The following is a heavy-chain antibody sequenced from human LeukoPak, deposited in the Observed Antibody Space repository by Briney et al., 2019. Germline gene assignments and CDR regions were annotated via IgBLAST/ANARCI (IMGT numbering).Heavy chain of an antibody. Sequence: SETPSLTCTVSGGSISSYYWSWIRQPPGKGLEWIGYIYYSGSTNYNPSLKSRVTISVDTSKNQFSLKLSSMTAADTAVYYCASGINSSGWYRGDYYYYGMDVWGQGTTVTVSS. CDR2: IYYSGST. D-gene: IGHD6-19*01. CDR3: ASGINSSGWYRGDYYYYGMDV. CDR1: GGSISSYY. J-gene: IGHJ6*02. V-gene: IGHV4-59*08.